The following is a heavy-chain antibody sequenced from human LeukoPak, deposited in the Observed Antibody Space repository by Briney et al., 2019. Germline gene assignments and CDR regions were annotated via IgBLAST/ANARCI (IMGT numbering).Heavy chain of an antibody. J-gene: IGHJ3*02. CDR2: MYARGSS. CDR3: ARGRYCSADICTGGDSFDI. V-gene: IGHV4-4*07. Sequence: SETLSLTCTVSGGSISNYYWSWIRQPAGKGLEWIGSMYARGSSNYNPPVQSRVTMSVDTSKNQFSLKLRSVTAADTAVYYCARGRYCSADICTGGDSFDIWGQGTMVSVSP. CDR1: GGSISNYY. D-gene: IGHD2-15*01.